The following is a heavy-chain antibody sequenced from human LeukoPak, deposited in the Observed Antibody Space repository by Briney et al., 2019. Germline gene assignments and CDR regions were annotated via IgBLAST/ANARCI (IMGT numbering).Heavy chain of an antibody. CDR1: GFTFSSYG. V-gene: IGHV3-30*18. Sequence: TGGSLRLSCAASGFTFSSYGMHWVRQAPGKGLEWVAVISYDGSNKYYADSVKGRFTISRDNSKNTLYLQMNSLRAEDTAVYYCAKDAQAYYYYGMDVWGQGTTVTVSS. J-gene: IGHJ6*02. CDR3: AKDAQAYYYYGMDV. CDR2: ISYDGSNK.